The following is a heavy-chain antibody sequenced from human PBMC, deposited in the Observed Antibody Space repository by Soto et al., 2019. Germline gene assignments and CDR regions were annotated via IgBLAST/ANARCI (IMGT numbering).Heavy chain of an antibody. V-gene: IGHV5-51*01. Sequence: GESLKISCTGVGYSFTSYWIGWVRQMPGKGLEWMGIIYPGDSDTRYSPSFQGQVTISADKSITTAYLQWSSLKASDTAMYYCARGYCTTTICDPWYDPWGQGTLVTVSS. J-gene: IGHJ5*02. CDR2: IYPGDSDT. CDR1: GYSFTSYW. CDR3: ARGYCTTTICDPWYDP. D-gene: IGHD2-2*01.